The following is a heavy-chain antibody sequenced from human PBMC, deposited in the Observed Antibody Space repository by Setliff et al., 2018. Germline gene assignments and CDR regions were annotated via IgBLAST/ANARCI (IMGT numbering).Heavy chain of an antibody. D-gene: IGHD7-27*01. CDR1: GFSFNKYW. CDR3: AALDWGENFYNVDV. Sequence: GGSLRLSCTVYGFSFNKYWMYWVRQAPGKGLEWVSRINGDATIAHYADSVKGRFTISRDNARDALYLQMVSLRGEDTGVYFCAALDWGENFYNVDVWGKGTTVTVSS. CDR2: INGDATIA. V-gene: IGHV3-74*01. J-gene: IGHJ6*03.